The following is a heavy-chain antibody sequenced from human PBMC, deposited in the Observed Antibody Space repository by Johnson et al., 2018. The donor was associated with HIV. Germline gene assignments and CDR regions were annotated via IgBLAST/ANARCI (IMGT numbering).Heavy chain of an antibody. D-gene: IGHD6-6*01. CDR3: ARVVPYAFDL. CDR2: IHWNGGST. Sequence: VQLVESGGGVVQPGTSLRLSCAASGFTFGIYGMHWVRQAPGKGLEWVSGIHWNGGSTGYADSVKGRFTISRDNAKNSLYLQMNSLRAEDTALYYCARVVPYAFDLWGQGTMVTVSS. J-gene: IGHJ3*01. CDR1: GFTFGIYG. V-gene: IGHV3-20*04.